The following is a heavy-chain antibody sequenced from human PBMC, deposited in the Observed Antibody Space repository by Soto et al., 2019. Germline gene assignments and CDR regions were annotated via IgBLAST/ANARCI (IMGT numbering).Heavy chain of an antibody. J-gene: IGHJ4*02. D-gene: IGHD3-10*01. CDR1: GGTFSSYT. CDR2: IIPILGIA. V-gene: IGHV1-69*02. CDR3: ATPITMVRGSDPNDY. Sequence: SVKVSCKASGGTFSSYTISWVRQAPGQGLEWMGRIIPILGIANYAQKFQGRVTMTEDTSTDTAYMELSSLRSEDTAVYYCATPITMVRGSDPNDYWGQGTLVTVSS.